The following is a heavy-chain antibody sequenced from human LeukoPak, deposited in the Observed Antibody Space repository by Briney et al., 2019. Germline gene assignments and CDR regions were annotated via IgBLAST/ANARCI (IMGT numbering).Heavy chain of an antibody. D-gene: IGHD3-3*01. Sequence: SETLSLTCTVSGGSISSSSYYWGWIRQPPGKGLEWIGSIYYSGSTYYNPSLKSRVTISVDTSKNQFSLKLSSVTAADTAVYYCAREVTYDFWSGHYRYNWFDPWGQGTLVTVSS. CDR3: AREVTYDFWSGHYRYNWFDP. V-gene: IGHV4-39*07. CDR2: IYYSGST. J-gene: IGHJ5*02. CDR1: GGSISSSSYY.